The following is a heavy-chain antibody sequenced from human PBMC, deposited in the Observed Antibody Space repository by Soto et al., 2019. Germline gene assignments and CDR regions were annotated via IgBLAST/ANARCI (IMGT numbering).Heavy chain of an antibody. D-gene: IGHD4-4*01. CDR3: ARDFGMATVNY. CDR1: GGTFSSYT. V-gene: IGHV1-69*08. J-gene: IGHJ4*02. CDR2: IIPILGIA. Sequence: QVQLVQSGAEVKKPGSSVKVSCKASGGTFSSYTISWVRQAPGQGLEWMGRIIPILGIANYAQKFQGRVTITADKSTSTAYIELSSLRSEDTAVSYRARDFGMATVNYWGQGTLLTVSS.